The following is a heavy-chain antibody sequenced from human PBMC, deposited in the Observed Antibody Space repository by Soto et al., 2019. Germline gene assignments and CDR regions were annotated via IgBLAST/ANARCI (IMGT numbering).Heavy chain of an antibody. V-gene: IGHV1-18*01. Sequence: QVPLVQSRGEVKKPGDSVRVSCKTSGYAFDTSGVTWVRQAPGERLEWMGWISTYNGRTRYAQRFQGRLTMTTDTVSTTVYMELKSLTYDDTAVYCCARDCSGTSGHDYWGQGSLVTVSS. CDR3: ARDCSGTSGHDY. D-gene: IGHD2-2*01. CDR2: ISTYNGRT. J-gene: IGHJ4*02. CDR1: GYAFDTSG.